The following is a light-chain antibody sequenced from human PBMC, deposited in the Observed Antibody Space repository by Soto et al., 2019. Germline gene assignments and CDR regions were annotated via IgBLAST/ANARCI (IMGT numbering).Light chain of an antibody. Sequence: QSVLTQPPSASGSPGQSVTISCTGTSRNVGGYNYVSWYQQHPGKAPKLMIYEVSKRPSGVPDRFSGSKSGNTASLTVSGLQAEDEADYYCSSYAGSNIFYVFGTGTKVTVL. CDR1: SRNVGGYNY. J-gene: IGLJ1*01. CDR3: SSYAGSNIFYV. V-gene: IGLV2-8*01. CDR2: EVS.